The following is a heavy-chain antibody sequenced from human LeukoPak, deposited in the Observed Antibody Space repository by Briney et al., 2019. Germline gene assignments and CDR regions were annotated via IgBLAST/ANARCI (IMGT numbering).Heavy chain of an antibody. CDR1: GGSFSGYY. V-gene: IGHV4-34*01. D-gene: IGHD4-11*01. Sequence: SETLSLTCAVYGGSFSGYYWSWIRQPPGKGLEWIGEINHSGSTNYNPSLKSRVTMSVDTSKNQFSLNLSSVTAADTAVYYCANYYSSYGYFDYWGQGTLVTVSS. J-gene: IGHJ4*03. CDR2: INHSGST. CDR3: ANYYSSYGYFDY.